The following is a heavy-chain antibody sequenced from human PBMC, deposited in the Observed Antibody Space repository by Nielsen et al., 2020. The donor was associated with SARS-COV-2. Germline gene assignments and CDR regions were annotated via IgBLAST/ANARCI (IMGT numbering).Heavy chain of an antibody. J-gene: IGHJ5*02. V-gene: IGHV5-51*01. D-gene: IGHD6-13*01. CDR2: IYPGDSDT. Sequence: GEFLKISCKGSGYSFTSYWIGWVRQMPGKGLEWMGIIYPGDSDTRYSPSFQGQVTISADKSISTAYLQWSSLKASDTDMYYCARLGLRGAAAGTSWFDPWGQGTLVTVSS. CDR3: ARLGLRGAAAGTSWFDP. CDR1: GYSFTSYW.